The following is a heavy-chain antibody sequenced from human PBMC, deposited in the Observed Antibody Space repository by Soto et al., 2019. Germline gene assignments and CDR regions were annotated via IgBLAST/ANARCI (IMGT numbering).Heavy chain of an antibody. CDR2: VSPDGAT. J-gene: IGHJ6*02. D-gene: IGHD2-2*01. CDR1: GGPLIAGNFY. V-gene: IGHV4-30-4*08. CDR3: ARLGFPQIFSYAPEMDV. Sequence: QVRLQESGPGLVRPEQTLSLVCNISGGPLIAGNFYWTWIRQTPGRGLEWLAYVSPDGATDYGPSLKSRLSISFDASKRQLSLELRSVTSSDTAVYYCARLGFPQIFSYAPEMDVWGQGTTVIVSS.